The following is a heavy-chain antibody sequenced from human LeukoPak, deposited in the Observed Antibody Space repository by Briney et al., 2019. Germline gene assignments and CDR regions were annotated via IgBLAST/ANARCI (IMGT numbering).Heavy chain of an antibody. J-gene: IGHJ5*02. Sequence: SETLSLTCTVSGGSFSSYYWSWIRQPPGKGLERIGYSYYSGRTKYSPSLERRVTISVETSKNQFSLKLTSLTAADPDVYYCASWGNSLNWSNRGGEGTLVTVSS. CDR2: SYYSGRT. CDR1: GGSFSSYY. V-gene: IGHV4-59*08. CDR3: ASWGNSLNWSNR. D-gene: IGHD7-27*01.